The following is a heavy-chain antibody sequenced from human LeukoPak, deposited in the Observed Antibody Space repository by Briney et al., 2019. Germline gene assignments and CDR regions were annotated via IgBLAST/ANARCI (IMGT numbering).Heavy chain of an antibody. V-gene: IGHV4-38-2*01. CDR1: GYSITSGSY. D-gene: IGHD3-22*01. J-gene: IGHJ4*02. Sequence: SETLSLTCAVSGYSITSGSYWGWIRQPPGKGLEWIGSIYHSGSTYYNPSLKSRVTISLDTSENQFSLKLSSVTAADTAVYYCARQRNYYDSSGYSRAFDYWGQGTLATVSS. CDR3: ARQRNYYDSSGYSRAFDY. CDR2: IYHSGST.